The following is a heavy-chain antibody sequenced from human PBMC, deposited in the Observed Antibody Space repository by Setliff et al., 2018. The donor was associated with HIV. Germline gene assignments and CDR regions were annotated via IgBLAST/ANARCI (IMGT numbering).Heavy chain of an antibody. CDR3: ATDPGYSSTWYSESFQH. CDR1: GYTLTELS. V-gene: IGHV1-24*01. CDR2: FDPEDGET. J-gene: IGHJ1*01. Sequence: EASVKVSCKISGYTLTELSIHWVRQAPGKGLEWMASFDPEDGETFYAQKFQGRLTMTEDTSTDTAYMELSSLRSDDTAMYYCATDPGYSSTWYSESFQHWGQGTEVTVSS. D-gene: IGHD6-13*01.